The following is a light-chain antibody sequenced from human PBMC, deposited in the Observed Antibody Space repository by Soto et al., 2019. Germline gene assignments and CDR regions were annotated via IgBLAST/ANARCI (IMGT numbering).Light chain of an antibody. CDR1: QSVASR. V-gene: IGKV3-15*01. J-gene: IGKJ5*01. CDR3: QQYNKWPIT. Sequence: EIVMTQSPAILSVSPGERATLSCRASQSVASRLAWYQHTPGQAPRLLIYGASTRATDIPARFSGSGSGTEFTLTITSLQSEDSAVYYCQQYNKWPITFGQGTRLEIK. CDR2: GAS.